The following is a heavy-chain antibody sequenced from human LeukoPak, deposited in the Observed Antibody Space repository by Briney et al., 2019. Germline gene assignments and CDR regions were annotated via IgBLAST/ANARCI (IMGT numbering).Heavy chain of an antibody. Sequence: SETLSLTCSVSGGSTTSYYWSWIRQPPGKELEWIGYIYYSGSTNYNPSPKSRVTIAVDTSKNQFSLKLSSVTAADTAVYYCARGGIAAAALVHLDYWGQGTLVTVSS. J-gene: IGHJ4*02. D-gene: IGHD6-13*01. CDR2: IYYSGST. V-gene: IGHV4-59*01. CDR3: ARGGIAAAALVHLDY. CDR1: GGSTTSYY.